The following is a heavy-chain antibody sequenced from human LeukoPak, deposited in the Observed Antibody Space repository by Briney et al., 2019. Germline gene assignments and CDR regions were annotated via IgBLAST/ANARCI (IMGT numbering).Heavy chain of an antibody. Sequence: KPGGSLRLPCGASGFTFSDYYEMGMREAPEGGVEGVLYISSCGYNRYDADSEKARFTSSRDNAKNALYLQMNSLKTDHTAVYYCTTYLPDYDILTGWNYYYYMDVWGKGTTVTVSS. CDR2: ISSCGYNR. J-gene: IGHJ6*03. V-gene: IGHV3-11*01. CDR1: GFTFSDYY. D-gene: IGHD3-9*01. CDR3: TTYLPDYDILTGWNYYYYMDV.